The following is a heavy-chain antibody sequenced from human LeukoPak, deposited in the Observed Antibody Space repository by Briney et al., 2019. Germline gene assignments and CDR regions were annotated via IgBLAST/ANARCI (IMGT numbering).Heavy chain of an antibody. J-gene: IGHJ4*02. Sequence: SETLSLTCTVSGGSISSSSYFWGWIRQPPGKGLEWIGSISYSGSTYYNTSLKSRVTISVGTSKNQFSLKLNSVTAADTAVYYCARSVNIVVEYYFDYWGQGTLVTVSS. D-gene: IGHD2-15*01. V-gene: IGHV4-39*01. CDR1: GGSISSSSYF. CDR2: ISYSGST. CDR3: ARSVNIVVEYYFDY.